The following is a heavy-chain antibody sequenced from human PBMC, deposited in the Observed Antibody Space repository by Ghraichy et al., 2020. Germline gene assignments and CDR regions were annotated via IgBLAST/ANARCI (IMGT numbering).Heavy chain of an antibody. J-gene: IGHJ6*02. V-gene: IGHV4-59*01. CDR1: GGSISSYY. CDR2: IYYSGST. CDR3: ARDRKYSSGYVAGMDV. Sequence: SETLSLTCTVSGGSISSYYWSWIRQPPGKGLEWIGYIYYSGSTNYNPSLKSRVTISVDTSKNQFSLKLSSVTAADTAVYYCARDRKYSSGYVAGMDVWGQGTTVTVSS. D-gene: IGHD6-19*01.